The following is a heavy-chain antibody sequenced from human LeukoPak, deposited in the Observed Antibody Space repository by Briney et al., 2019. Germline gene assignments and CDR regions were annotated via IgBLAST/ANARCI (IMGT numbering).Heavy chain of an antibody. CDR1: GYTFTGFY. CDR2: INPDSGVT. J-gene: IGHJ4*02. V-gene: IGHV1-2*02. CDR3: ARDQGGHDY. Sequence: GASVKVSCKASGYTFTGFYMHWVRQAPGQGLQWMGWINPDSGVTDYAQEFQGRVTMTRDTSISTLFMELNNLRSDDTAMYYCARDQGGHDYWGQGTLVTDSS. D-gene: IGHD2-15*01.